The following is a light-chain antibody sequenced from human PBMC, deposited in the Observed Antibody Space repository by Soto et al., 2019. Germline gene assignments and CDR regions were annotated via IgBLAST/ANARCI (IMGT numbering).Light chain of an antibody. CDR3: QQLNSYPWT. V-gene: IGKV1-9*01. CDR1: QGISSY. CDR2: AAS. Sequence: DIQLTQSPSFLSASVGDRVTITCRASQGISSYLAWYQQKPGKAPKLLIYAASTLQSRVPSRFSGSGSGTEFTITIRSLQPEDFATYYCQQLNSYPWTFGQGTKVEIK. J-gene: IGKJ1*01.